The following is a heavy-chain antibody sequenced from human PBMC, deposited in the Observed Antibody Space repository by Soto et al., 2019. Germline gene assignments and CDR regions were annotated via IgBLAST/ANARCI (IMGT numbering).Heavy chain of an antibody. CDR2: VYYTGTT. CDR1: GGSISSYF. Sequence: ETLSLTCTVSGGSISSYFYIWVRQPPGKGLEWIGSVYYTGTTDYNPSLKSRVTISVDTSKTQFSLNLRSVTAADTAVYYCARDLAAVPRAFDYWGRGTLVTVPQ. J-gene: IGHJ4*02. D-gene: IGHD6-13*01. CDR3: ARDLAAVPRAFDY. V-gene: IGHV4-59*01.